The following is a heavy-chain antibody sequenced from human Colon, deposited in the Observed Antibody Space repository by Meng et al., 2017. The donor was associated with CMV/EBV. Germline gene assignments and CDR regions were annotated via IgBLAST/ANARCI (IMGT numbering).Heavy chain of an antibody. D-gene: IGHD3-9*01. CDR1: SIINNNW. CDR2: VYPTGSI. CDR3: ARSARYYDILTGSYYFDY. V-gene: IGHV4-4*02. Sequence: SIINNNWWRWVRQPPGEGLEWIGDVYPTGSINYTPSLQSRVTISVDTSNHQFSLKLRSVTAADTAVYYCARSARYYDILTGSYYFDYWGQGSLVTVSS. J-gene: IGHJ4*02.